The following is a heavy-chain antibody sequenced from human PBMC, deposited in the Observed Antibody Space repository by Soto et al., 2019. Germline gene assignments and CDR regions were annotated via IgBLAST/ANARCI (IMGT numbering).Heavy chain of an antibody. CDR3: ARDLRGSCTTDECFYFDF. CDR1: GFTLSSHG. V-gene: IGHV1-18*04. D-gene: IGHD2-8*01. CDR2: IRGDNGDT. Sequence: QVQLAQSGAEVKRPGASVRVSCKASGFTLSSHGISWVRQAPGQGLEWMGWIRGDNGDTNNAQKFQGRITMTTDTFTDIAYMELRSLRSDDTAVYYCARDLRGSCTTDECFYFDFWGQGTLVTVSS. J-gene: IGHJ4*02.